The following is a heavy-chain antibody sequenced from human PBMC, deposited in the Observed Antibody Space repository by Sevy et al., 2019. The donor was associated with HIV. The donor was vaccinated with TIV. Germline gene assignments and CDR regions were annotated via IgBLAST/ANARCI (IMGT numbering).Heavy chain of an antibody. CDR1: GFTFSSYS. J-gene: IGHJ4*02. CDR3: AGGSYQTFDY. V-gene: IGHV3-48*02. CDR2: ISSSSSTI. D-gene: IGHD1-26*01. Sequence: GGSLRLSCAASGFTFSSYSMNWVRPAPGKGLEWVSYISSSSSTIDYADSVKGRFTISRDNAKNSLYLQMNSLRDEETSLYYCAGGSYQTFDYWGQGTLVTVSS.